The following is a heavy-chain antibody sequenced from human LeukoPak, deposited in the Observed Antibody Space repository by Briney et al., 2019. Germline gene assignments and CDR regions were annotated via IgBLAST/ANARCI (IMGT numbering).Heavy chain of an antibody. D-gene: IGHD2-21*01. V-gene: IGHV4-59*10. Sequence: SETLSLTCAVYGGSFSGYYWTWIRQPAGKGLEWIGRIYTSGSTNYNPSLKSRVTMSVDTSKNQFSLKLSSVTAADTAVYYCARVGRIAVNWFDPWGQGTLVTVSS. CDR3: ARVGRIAVNWFDP. J-gene: IGHJ5*02. CDR2: IYTSGST. CDR1: GGSFSGYY.